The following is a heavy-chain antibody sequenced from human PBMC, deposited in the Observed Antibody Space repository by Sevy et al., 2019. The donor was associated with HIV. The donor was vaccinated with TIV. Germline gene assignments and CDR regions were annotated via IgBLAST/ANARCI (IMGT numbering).Heavy chain of an antibody. CDR1: GFNLSPYW. D-gene: IGHD3-22*01. CDR2: IKQDGNGK. CDR3: ASNTYHYDSNTYYPVY. Sequence: GGSLRLSCVASGFNLSPYWMTWVRQAPGKGLEWVANIKQDGNGKYYVDSVKDRFTVSRDNAKNALYLQMYSLRVEDTAGYFCASNTYHYDSNTYYPVYWGQGTRVTVSS. J-gene: IGHJ4*02. V-gene: IGHV3-7*01.